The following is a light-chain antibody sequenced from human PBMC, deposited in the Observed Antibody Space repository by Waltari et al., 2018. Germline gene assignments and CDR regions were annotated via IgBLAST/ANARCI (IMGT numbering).Light chain of an antibody. CDR3: QSYDTSLSVV. V-gene: IGLV1-40*01. Sequence: QSVLTQPPSVSGAPGQRVSISCTGSGSTLGAGYDVPWYQPHPGKAPKLLIYGTSTRPPGVPDRFFGSQSGTSASLAITALQAEDEAEYYCQSYDTSLSVVFGGGTKLTVL. CDR1: GSTLGAGYD. CDR2: GTS. J-gene: IGLJ2*01.